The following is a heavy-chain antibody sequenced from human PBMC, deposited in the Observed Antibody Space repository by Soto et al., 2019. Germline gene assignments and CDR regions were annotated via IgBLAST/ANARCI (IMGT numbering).Heavy chain of an antibody. CDR1: GYTFTSYG. CDR3: ATSGDRSGYYYVDY. V-gene: IGHV1-18*01. D-gene: IGHD3-22*01. Sequence: GASVQVSCKASGYTFTSYGISWVRQAPGQGLEWMGWISAYNGNTNYAQKLQGRVTMTTDTSTSTAYMELRSLRSDDTAVYYCATSGDRSGYYYVDYWGQGTLVTVSS. CDR2: ISAYNGNT. J-gene: IGHJ4*02.